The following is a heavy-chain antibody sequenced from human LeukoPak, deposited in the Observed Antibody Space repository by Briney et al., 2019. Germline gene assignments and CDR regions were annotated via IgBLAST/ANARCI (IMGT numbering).Heavy chain of an antibody. V-gene: IGHV3-30*18. CDR2: ISNDGTIE. Sequence: GRSLRLSCAASGFTFSRHGMHWVRQAPGKGLEWGAVISNDGTIEYYADSVKGRFTISRDNSKNTVSLQMNSLREDDTAVFYCTKEGATGSRYNFDYWGQGTLVTVSS. D-gene: IGHD2-15*01. J-gene: IGHJ4*02. CDR1: GFTFSRHG. CDR3: TKEGATGSRYNFDY.